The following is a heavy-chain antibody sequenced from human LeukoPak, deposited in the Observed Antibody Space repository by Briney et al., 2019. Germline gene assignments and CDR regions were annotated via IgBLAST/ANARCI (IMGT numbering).Heavy chain of an antibody. Sequence: ASETLSLTCAVSGGSMSSSVSFGAWVRQPPGKGLGWIGSLCYSGRPHYNPALKSQVTISVDTCKSQSSLKLSSVNAADTAVYYCARLGFAPFEVVLNDYKYHYMDVWGTGTAVTVSS. D-gene: IGHD3-3*01. J-gene: IGHJ6*03. CDR1: GGSMSSSVSF. V-gene: IGHV4-39*01. CDR3: ARLGFAPFEVVLNDYKYHYMDV. CDR2: LCYSGRP.